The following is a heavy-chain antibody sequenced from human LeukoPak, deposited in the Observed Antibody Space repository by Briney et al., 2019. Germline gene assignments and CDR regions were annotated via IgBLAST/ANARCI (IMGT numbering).Heavy chain of an antibody. Sequence: ASVKVSCKASGYTFTSYGISWVRQAPGQGLEWMGWISAYNGNTNYAQKLQGRVAMTTDTSTSTAYMELRSLRSDDTAVYYCATSMDRPPSDYWGQGTLVTVSS. D-gene: IGHD3/OR15-3a*01. CDR3: ATSMDRPPSDY. CDR1: GYTFTSYG. V-gene: IGHV1-18*01. J-gene: IGHJ4*02. CDR2: ISAYNGNT.